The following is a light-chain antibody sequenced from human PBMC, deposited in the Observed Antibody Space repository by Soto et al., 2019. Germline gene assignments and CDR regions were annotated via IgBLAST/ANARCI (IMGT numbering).Light chain of an antibody. J-gene: IGKJ1*01. CDR1: KSVSSW. CDR3: QQYHTYST. CDR2: KAS. V-gene: IGKV1-5*03. Sequence: DIQMTQSPSTLSASVGDRVIITCRASKSVSSWLAWYQKKPGKAPKLLIYKASSLESGVPSRFSGSGSGTEFTLTISSLQPDDFATYYCQQYHTYSTFGQGTKVEIK.